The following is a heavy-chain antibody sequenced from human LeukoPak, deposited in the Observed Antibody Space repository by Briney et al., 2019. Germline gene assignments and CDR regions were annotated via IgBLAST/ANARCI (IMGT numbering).Heavy chain of an antibody. CDR3: ARDFSKVIVGATVAFDI. V-gene: IGHV1-69*04. D-gene: IGHD1-26*01. CDR1: GGXFSSYA. CDR2: IIPILGIA. Sequence: EASVKVSCKASGGXFSSYAISWVRQAPGQGLEWMGEIIPILGIANYAQKLQGRVTITADKSTGTAYMELSSLRSEDTAVYYCARDFSKVIVGATVAFDIWGQGTMVTVSS. J-gene: IGHJ3*02.